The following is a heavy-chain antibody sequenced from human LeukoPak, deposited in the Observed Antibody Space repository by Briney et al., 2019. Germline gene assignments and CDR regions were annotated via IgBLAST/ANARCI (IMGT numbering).Heavy chain of an antibody. CDR1: GYTFTGYY. J-gene: IGHJ6*03. CDR3: ARANGYSYGNYYYYYMDV. V-gene: IGHV1-2*02. Sequence: GASVKVSCKASGYTFTGYYMHWVRQAPGQGLEWMGWINPNSGDTNYAQKFQGRVTMSRDTSISTAYMELNRLRSDDTAIYFCARANGYSYGNYYYYYMDVWGKGTTVTISS. D-gene: IGHD5-18*01. CDR2: INPNSGDT.